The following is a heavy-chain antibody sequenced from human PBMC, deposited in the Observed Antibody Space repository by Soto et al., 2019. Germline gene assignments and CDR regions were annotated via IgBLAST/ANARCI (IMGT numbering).Heavy chain of an antibody. CDR3: TRGRYSIDY. J-gene: IGHJ4*02. V-gene: IGHV3-49*04. D-gene: IGHD4-4*01. Sequence: PGGSLRLSCTACGFTFGDNAMSWVRQAPGRGLEWVGFIGIKTYGGTTDYAASVKGRFTISRDDSKSIAYLQMNSLKSEDTAVYYCTRGRYSIDYWGQGNLVTVSS. CDR2: IGIKTYGGTT. CDR1: GFTFGDNA.